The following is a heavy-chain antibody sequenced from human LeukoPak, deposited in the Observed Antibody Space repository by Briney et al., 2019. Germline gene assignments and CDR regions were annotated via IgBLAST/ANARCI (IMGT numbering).Heavy chain of an antibody. J-gene: IGHJ4*02. CDR2: ISYDGSNK. V-gene: IGHV3-30*18. Sequence: GGSLRLSCAASGFTFSSYWMHWVRQAPGKGLEWVAVISYDGSNKYYADSVKGRFTISRDNSKNTLYLQMNSLRAEDTAVYYCAKDLDYDSSGYVPIDFDYWGQGTLVTVSS. CDR3: AKDLDYDSSGYVPIDFDY. CDR1: GFTFSSYW. D-gene: IGHD3-22*01.